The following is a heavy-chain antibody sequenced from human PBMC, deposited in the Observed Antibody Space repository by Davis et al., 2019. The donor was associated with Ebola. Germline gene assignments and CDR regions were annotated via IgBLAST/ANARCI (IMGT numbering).Heavy chain of an antibody. V-gene: IGHV4-39*07. CDR2: IYYSGST. Sequence: SETLSLTCSVSGGSISSNNYYWGWIRQPLGKGLEWIGSIYYSGSTYYNPSLKSRVTISADTSKNQVSLRLSSVTAAETAVYYFARGTLWFGESPTHYFDYWGQGTLVTVSS. D-gene: IGHD3-10*01. CDR3: ARGTLWFGESPTHYFDY. CDR1: GGSISSNNYY. J-gene: IGHJ4*02.